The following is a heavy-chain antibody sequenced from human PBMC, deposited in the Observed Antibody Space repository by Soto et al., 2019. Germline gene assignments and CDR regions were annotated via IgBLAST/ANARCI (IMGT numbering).Heavy chain of an antibody. CDR1: GGTFSSYA. D-gene: IGHD4-17*01. J-gene: IGHJ6*02. CDR3: AINNHDSGDYGNYYYYYGMDV. CDR2: IIPIFGTA. V-gene: IGHV1-69*06. Sequence: QVQLVQSGAEVKKPGSSVKVSCKASGGTFSSYAISWVRQAPGQGLEWMGGIIPIFGTANYAQKFQGRVTITADKSTSTAYMELSSLRSEDTAVYYCAINNHDSGDYGNYYYYYGMDVWGQGTTVTVSS.